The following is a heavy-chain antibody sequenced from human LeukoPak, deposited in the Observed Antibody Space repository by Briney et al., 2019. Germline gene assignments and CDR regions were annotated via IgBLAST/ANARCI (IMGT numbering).Heavy chain of an antibody. Sequence: GGSLRLSCAASGFTFSSYSMSWVRQAPGKGLEWVSSISSSSSYIYYADSVKGRFTISRDNAKNSLYLQMNSLRAEDTAVYYCARWRKFYCSGGSCYSGFSYYYYGMDVWGQGTTVAVSS. D-gene: IGHD2-15*01. CDR2: ISSSSSYI. J-gene: IGHJ6*02. CDR1: GFTFSSYS. V-gene: IGHV3-21*01. CDR3: ARWRKFYCSGGSCYSGFSYYYYGMDV.